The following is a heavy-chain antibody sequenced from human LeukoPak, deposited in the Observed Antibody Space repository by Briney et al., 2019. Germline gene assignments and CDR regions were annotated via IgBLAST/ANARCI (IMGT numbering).Heavy chain of an antibody. V-gene: IGHV3-53*01. D-gene: IGHD5-12*01. CDR1: GFTVNNNY. CDR3: ASRGGYDAFDI. CDR2: IYSGVST. Sequence: GSLRLSCAGSGFTVNNNYMSWVRQPPGTWLEWGLVIYSGVSTYYADSVKGRFTISRDDSKNTLYLQMNSLRAEDTAVYYCASRGGYDAFDIWGQGTMVTVSS. J-gene: IGHJ3*02.